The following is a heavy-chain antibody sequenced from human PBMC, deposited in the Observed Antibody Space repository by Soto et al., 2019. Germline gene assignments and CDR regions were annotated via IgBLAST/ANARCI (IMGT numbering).Heavy chain of an antibody. CDR1: GFTFSSYG. J-gene: IGHJ3*02. CDR3: ARDLRVVPAASDHDAFDI. CDR2: IWYDGSNK. V-gene: IGHV3-33*01. Sequence: GGSLRLSCAASGFTFSSYGMHWVRQAPGKGLEWVAVIWYDGSNKYYADSVKGRFTISRDNSKNTLYLQMNSLRAEDTAVYYCARDLRVVPAASDHDAFDIWGQGTMVTVSS. D-gene: IGHD2-2*01.